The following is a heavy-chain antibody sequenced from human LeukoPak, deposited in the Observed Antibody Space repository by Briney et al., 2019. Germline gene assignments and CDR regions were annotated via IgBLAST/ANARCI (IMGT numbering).Heavy chain of an antibody. CDR2: IYYSGST. J-gene: IGHJ4*02. Sequence: SETLSLTCTVSGYSISSGYYWGWIRQPPGKGLEWIGYIYYSGSTNYNPSLKSRVTISVDTSKNHFSLKLSSVTAADTAVYYCARGGSYYDYWGQGTLVTVSS. V-gene: IGHV4-61*03. D-gene: IGHD1-26*01. CDR3: ARGGSYYDY. CDR1: GYSISSGYY.